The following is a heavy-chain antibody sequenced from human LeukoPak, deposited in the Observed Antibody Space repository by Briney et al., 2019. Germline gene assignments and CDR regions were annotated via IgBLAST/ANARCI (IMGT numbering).Heavy chain of an antibody. CDR1: GGSISSGGYY. V-gene: IGHV4-31*03. CDR2: IYYSGST. Sequence: SETLSLTCTVSGGSISSGGYYWSWIRQHPGKGLEWIGYIYYSGSTYYNPSLKSRLTISEDTSKNQFSLKLSSVTAADAAVYYCARGSLDSGYDIDYWGQGTLVTVSS. CDR3: ARGSLDSGYDIDY. J-gene: IGHJ4*02. D-gene: IGHD5-12*01.